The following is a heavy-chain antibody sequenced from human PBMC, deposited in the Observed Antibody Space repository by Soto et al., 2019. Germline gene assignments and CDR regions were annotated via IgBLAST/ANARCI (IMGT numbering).Heavy chain of an antibody. CDR1: GYTFTSYG. CDR3: ARDSWLGYCSGGSCYAYSSGWYFDY. V-gene: IGHV1-18*01. CDR2: ISAYNGNT. D-gene: IGHD2-15*01. J-gene: IGHJ4*02. Sequence: GASVKVSCKASGYTFTSYGISWVRQAPGQGLEWMGWISAYNGNTNYAQKLQGRVTMTTDTSTSTAYMELRSLRSDDTAVYYCARDSWLGYCSGGSCYAYSSGWYFDYWGQGTLVTVS.